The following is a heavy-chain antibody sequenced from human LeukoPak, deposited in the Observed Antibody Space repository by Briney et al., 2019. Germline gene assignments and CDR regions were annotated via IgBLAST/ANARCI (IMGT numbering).Heavy chain of an antibody. V-gene: IGHV3-15*01. CDR1: GFTFSNAW. CDR3: AKGDEQQLVPYYFDY. D-gene: IGHD6-13*01. J-gene: IGHJ4*02. Sequence: GGSLRLSCAASGFTFSNAWMSWVRQAPGKGLEWVGRIKSKTDGGTTDYAAPVKGRFTISRDDSKNTLYLQMNSLRAEDTAVYYCAKGDEQQLVPYYFDYWGQGTLVTVSS. CDR2: IKSKTDGGTT.